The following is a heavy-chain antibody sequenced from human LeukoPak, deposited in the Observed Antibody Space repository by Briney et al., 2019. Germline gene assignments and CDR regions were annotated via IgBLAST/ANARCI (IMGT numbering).Heavy chain of an antibody. CDR1: GGSFSGYY. Sequence: SETLSLTCAVYGGSFSGYYWSWIRQPPGKGLEWIGEINHSGSTNYNPSLKSRVTISVDTSKNQFSLKLSSVTAADTAVYYCARVNGSSGWLPVGSYNYWGQGTLVTVSS. CDR3: ARVNGSSGWLPVGSYNY. V-gene: IGHV4-34*01. D-gene: IGHD6-19*01. J-gene: IGHJ4*02. CDR2: INHSGST.